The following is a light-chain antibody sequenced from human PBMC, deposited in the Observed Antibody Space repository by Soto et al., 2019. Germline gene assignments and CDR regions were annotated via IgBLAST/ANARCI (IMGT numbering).Light chain of an antibody. J-gene: IGLJ1*01. CDR2: DVS. CDR3: SSYAGSYAYV. Sequence: QSALTQPRSVSGSPGQSVTISCTGTSSNVGGYNYVSWYQQHPGKAPKLMIYDVSKRPSGVPDRFSGSKSGNTASLTISGLQAEDAADYCCSSYAGSYAYVFGTGTKLTVL. V-gene: IGLV2-11*01. CDR1: SSNVGGYNY.